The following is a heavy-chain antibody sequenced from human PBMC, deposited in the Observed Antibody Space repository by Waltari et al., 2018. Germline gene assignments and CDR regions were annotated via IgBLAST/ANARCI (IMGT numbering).Heavy chain of an antibody. J-gene: IGHJ4*02. CDR1: GGSISSGGYY. D-gene: IGHD6-19*01. Sequence: QVQLQESGPGLVKPSQTLSLTCTVSGGSISSGGYYWSWIRQHPGKGLEWIGYIYYSGSTDYNPSLKSRVTISVDTSKNQFSLKLSSVTAADTAVYYCASGEPNSSGWYLYFDYWGQGTLVTVSS. V-gene: IGHV4-31*03. CDR2: IYYSGST. CDR3: ASGEPNSSGWYLYFDY.